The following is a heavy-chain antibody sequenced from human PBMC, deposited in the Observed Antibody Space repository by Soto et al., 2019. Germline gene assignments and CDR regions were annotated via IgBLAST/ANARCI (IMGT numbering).Heavy chain of an antibody. CDR1: GGSISSSSYY. D-gene: IGHD5-12*01. CDR2: IYYSGST. CDR3: ARHVKVATIRANFDY. Sequence: PSETLSLTCTVSGGSISSSSYYWGWIRQPPGKGLEWIGSIYYSGSTYYNPSLKSRVTISVDTSKNQFSLKLSSVTAADTAVYYCARHVKVATIRANFDYWGQGTLVTVS. V-gene: IGHV4-39*01. J-gene: IGHJ4*02.